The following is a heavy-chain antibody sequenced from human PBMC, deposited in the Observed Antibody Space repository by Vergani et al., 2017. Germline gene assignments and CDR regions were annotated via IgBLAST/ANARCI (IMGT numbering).Heavy chain of an antibody. CDR3: ARVGSTTTVVTPGGNYYCYCMAG. Sequence: QVQLQESGPRLVKPSETLSLICSVSGYSISSGYFWGWIRQSPGKGLEWLGTIDRTGRTYLSQSLKGRLTISVDRSKNQFSLKLSSVTAADTAVYYCARVGSTTTVVTPGGNYYCYCMAGWDGATTVTVSA. V-gene: IGHV4-38-2*02. CDR2: IDRTGRT. CDR1: GYSISSGYF. D-gene: IGHD4-23*01. J-gene: IGHJ6*04.